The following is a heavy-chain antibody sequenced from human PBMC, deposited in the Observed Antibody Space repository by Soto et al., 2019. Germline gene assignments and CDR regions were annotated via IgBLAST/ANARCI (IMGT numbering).Heavy chain of an antibody. Sequence: QVQLLQSRAEVKNPGASVKVSCKASGYSFTRYGIAWARQAPGQGLEWMGWINTYNGNTNYAQHLQGRVTLTTDTSTRTAYMELTSLRSNDTAIYYCAMVDVYVTPSPQDVWGQGTTVIVSS. J-gene: IGHJ6*02. CDR1: GYSFTRYG. CDR3: AMVDVYVTPSPQDV. D-gene: IGHD3-16*01. V-gene: IGHV1-18*01. CDR2: INTYNGNT.